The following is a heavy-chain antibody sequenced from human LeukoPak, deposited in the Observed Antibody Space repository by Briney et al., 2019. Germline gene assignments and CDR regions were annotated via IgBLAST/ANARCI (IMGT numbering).Heavy chain of an antibody. V-gene: IGHV1-69*13. J-gene: IGHJ6*02. Sequence: SVKVSCKASGGTFSSYAISWVRQAPGQGLEWMGGIIPIFGTANYAQKFQGRVTITADESTSTAYMELSSLRSEDTAVYYCARALITKVRGVLYYYYGMDVWGQGTTVTVSS. CDR2: IIPIFGTA. CDR3: ARALITKVRGVLYYYYGMDV. CDR1: GGTFSSYA. D-gene: IGHD3-10*01.